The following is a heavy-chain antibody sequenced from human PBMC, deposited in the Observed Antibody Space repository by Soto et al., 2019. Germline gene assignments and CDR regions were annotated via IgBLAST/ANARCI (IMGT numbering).Heavy chain of an antibody. CDR3: AKAYYDFWSGYDY. J-gene: IGHJ4*02. CDR2: ISWNSGSI. V-gene: IGHV3-9*01. D-gene: IGHD3-3*01. Sequence: SLSLSCAASGFTFDDYAMHWVRQAPGKGLEWVSGISWNSGSIGYADSVKGRFTISRDNAKNSLYLQMNSLRAEDTALYSCAKAYYDFWSGYDYWGQGTLVTVSS. CDR1: GFTFDDYA.